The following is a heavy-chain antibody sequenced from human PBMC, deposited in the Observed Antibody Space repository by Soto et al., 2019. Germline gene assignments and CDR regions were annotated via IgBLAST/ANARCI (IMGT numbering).Heavy chain of an antibody. D-gene: IGHD1-26*01. CDR3: ARYFLTTDSGSYPAPFDY. V-gene: IGHV1-18*01. CDR1: WYTLTSYG. CDR2: ISAYNGNT. J-gene: IGHJ4*02. Sequence: GGSVKVSCKSSWYTLTSYGISWVGKAPGKGLELIGWISAYNGNTNYAQKLQGRVTMTTDTSTSTAYMELRSLRSDDTAVYYCARYFLTTDSGSYPAPFDYCGQGTLVTVSS.